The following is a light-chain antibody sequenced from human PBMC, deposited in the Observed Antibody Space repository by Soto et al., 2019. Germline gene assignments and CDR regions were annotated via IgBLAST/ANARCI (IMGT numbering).Light chain of an antibody. CDR3: CSYAVSNTSYV. CDR2: DVY. J-gene: IGLJ1*01. Sequence: QSALTQPRSVSGPPGQSVTISCTGTSSTVADHTYASCYQHHPGKAPRLVIYDVYNWPEWVPDRSSGSKCHNTASLTIAWLQAEDEADYYCCSYAVSNTSYVSGTGTKV. V-gene: IGLV2-11*01. CDR1: SSTVADHTY.